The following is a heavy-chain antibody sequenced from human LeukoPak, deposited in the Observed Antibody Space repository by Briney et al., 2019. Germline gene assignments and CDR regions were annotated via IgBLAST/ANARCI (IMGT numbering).Heavy chain of an antibody. D-gene: IGHD3-22*01. J-gene: IGHJ4*02. CDR2: IGGSGSTT. Sequence: GGSLRLSCAASGFTLSSYVMNWVRQAPGKGLEWVSEIGGSGSTTNYADSVKGRFTISRDNSKKTLYLQMNSLRAEDTAVYYCAKGWLVVSKGGFDCWGQGTLVTVSS. CDR3: AKGWLVVSKGGFDC. CDR1: GFTLSSYV. V-gene: IGHV3-23*01.